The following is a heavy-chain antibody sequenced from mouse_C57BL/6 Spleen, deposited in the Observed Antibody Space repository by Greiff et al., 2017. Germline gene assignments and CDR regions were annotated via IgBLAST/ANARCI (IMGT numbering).Heavy chain of an antibody. V-gene: IGHV1-39*01. J-gene: IGHJ4*01. Sequence: EVQLQESGPELVKPGASVKISCKASGYSFTDYNMNWVKQSHGKSLEWIGVINPNYGTTSYNQKFKGKATLTVDRSSSTAYMQLNSLTSEDSAVYYCALYYDYDDYAMDYWGQGTSVTVSS. CDR3: ALYYDYDDYAMDY. D-gene: IGHD2-4*01. CDR1: GYSFTDYN. CDR2: INPNYGTT.